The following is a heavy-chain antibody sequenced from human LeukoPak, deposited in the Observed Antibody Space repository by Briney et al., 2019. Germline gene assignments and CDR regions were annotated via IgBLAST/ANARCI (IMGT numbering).Heavy chain of an antibody. CDR2: IKSKTDGGTT. CDR3: KGWFDY. V-gene: IGHV3-15*01. CDR1: GFTFTSYA. Sequence: GGSLRLSCAASGFTFTSYAMSWVRQAPGKGLEWVGRIKSKTDGGTTDYAAPVKGRFTISRDDSKNTLYLQMNSLKTEDTAVYYCKGWFDYWGQGTLVTVSS. D-gene: IGHD6-19*01. J-gene: IGHJ4*02.